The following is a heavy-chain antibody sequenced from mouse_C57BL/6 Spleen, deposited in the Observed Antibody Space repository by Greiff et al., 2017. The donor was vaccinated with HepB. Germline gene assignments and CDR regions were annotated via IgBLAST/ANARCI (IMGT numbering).Heavy chain of an antibody. J-gene: IGHJ3*01. CDR3: ARSWDYDFAY. Sequence: QVQLQQSGAELVRPGASVKLSCKASGYTFTDYYINWVKQRPGQGLEWIARIYPGSGNTYYNEKFKGKATLTAEKSSSTAYMQLSSLTSEDSAVYFCARSWDYDFAYWGQGTLVTVSA. CDR1: GYTFTDYY. V-gene: IGHV1-76*01. CDR2: IYPGSGNT. D-gene: IGHD2-4*01.